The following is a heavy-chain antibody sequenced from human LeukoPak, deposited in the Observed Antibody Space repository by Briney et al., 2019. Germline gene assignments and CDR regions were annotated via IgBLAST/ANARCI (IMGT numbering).Heavy chain of an antibody. V-gene: IGHV1-3*01. D-gene: IGHD3-9*01. Sequence: ASVKVSCKASGYTFTSYAMHWVRQAPGQRLEWMGWINAGNGNKKYSQKFQGRVTITRDTSASTAYMELSSLRSEDTAVYYCARETSEDYDILTGYLSWGQGTLVTVSS. J-gene: IGHJ5*02. CDR2: INAGNGNK. CDR3: ARETSEDYDILTGYLS. CDR1: GYTFTSYA.